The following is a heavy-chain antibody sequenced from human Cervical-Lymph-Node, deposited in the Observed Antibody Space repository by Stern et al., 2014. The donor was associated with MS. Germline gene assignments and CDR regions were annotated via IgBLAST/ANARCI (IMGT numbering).Heavy chain of an antibody. CDR3: ARAGYLDSSGYFVY. J-gene: IGHJ4*02. CDR2: ISGHKGNT. V-gene: IGHV1-18*04. CDR1: GYTFSSYG. D-gene: IGHD6-19*01. Sequence: VQLEESGAEVKKPGASVKVSCKASGYTFSSYGISWVRQAPGQGLEWMAWISGHKGNTKYAQKLQGRVTMTTDASKSPGSMALMSVISDDTAVYYGARAGYLDSSGYFVYWGQGTLVTVSS.